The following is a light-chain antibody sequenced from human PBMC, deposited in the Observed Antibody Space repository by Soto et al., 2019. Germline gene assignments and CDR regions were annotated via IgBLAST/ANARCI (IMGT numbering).Light chain of an antibody. CDR2: EVS. CDR1: SSDVGGYDY. CDR3: SSYSISTAYL. V-gene: IGLV2-14*01. J-gene: IGLJ1*01. Sequence: QSALTQPASVSGPPGQSITISCTGTSSDVGGYDYVSWYQLHPGKAPKLMIFEVSNRPSGVSYRFSGSKSGNTASLTISGLQAEDEADYFCSSYSISTAYLFGTGTK.